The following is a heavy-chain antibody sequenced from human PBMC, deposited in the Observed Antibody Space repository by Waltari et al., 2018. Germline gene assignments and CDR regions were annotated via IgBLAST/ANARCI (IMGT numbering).Heavy chain of an antibody. CDR2: IYYSGST. Sequence: QVQLQESGPGLVKPSETLSLTCTVSGGSISSYYWSWIRQPPGKGLEWIGYIYYSGSTNYNPSLKSRVTISVDTSKNQFSLKLSSVTAADTAVYYCARSSRDFWSGYYYYYYYMDVWGKGTTVTVSS. D-gene: IGHD3-3*01. CDR3: ARSSRDFWSGYYYYYYYMDV. V-gene: IGHV4-59*01. CDR1: GGSISSYY. J-gene: IGHJ6*03.